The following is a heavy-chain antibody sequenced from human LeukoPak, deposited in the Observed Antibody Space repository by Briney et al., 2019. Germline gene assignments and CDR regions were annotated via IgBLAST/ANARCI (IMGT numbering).Heavy chain of an antibody. CDR1: GFTFSSYA. D-gene: IGHD5-24*01. CDR2: LSGSGGST. V-gene: IGHV3-23*01. CDR3: VKDWAGSDKRYYFDY. Sequence: PGGSLRLSCAASGFTFSSYAMTWVRQAPGKGLEWVSALSGSGGSTYYADSVKGRFTISRDNSQNTLYLQMNSLRAGDTAVYYCVKDWAGSDKRYYFDYWGQGALVTVSS. J-gene: IGHJ4*02.